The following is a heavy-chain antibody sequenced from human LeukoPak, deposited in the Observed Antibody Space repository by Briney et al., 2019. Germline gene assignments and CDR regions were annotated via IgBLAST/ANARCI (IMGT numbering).Heavy chain of an antibody. CDR2: ISAYNGST. J-gene: IGHJ5*02. CDR1: GYTFTSYG. V-gene: IGHV1-18*01. D-gene: IGHD3-9*01. Sequence: ASVKVSCKASGYTFTSYGISWVRQAPGQGLEWMGWISAYNGSTNYAQKLQGRVTMTTDTSTSTAYMELRSLRSDDTAVYYCARETYYDILTGYYKANWFDPWGQGTLVTVSS. CDR3: ARETYYDILTGYYKANWFDP.